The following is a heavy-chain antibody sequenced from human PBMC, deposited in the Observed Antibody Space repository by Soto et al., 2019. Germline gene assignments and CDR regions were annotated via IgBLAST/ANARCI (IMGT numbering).Heavy chain of an antibody. D-gene: IGHD3-10*01. CDR1: GGSFSGYY. CDR2: INHSGST. CDR3: ARDGVRGVMSTSARYYYYGMDV. V-gene: IGHV4-34*01. J-gene: IGHJ6*02. Sequence: QVQLQQWGAGLLKPSETLSLTCAVYGGSFSGYYWSWIRQPPGKGLEWIGEINHSGSTNYNPSLKSRVTISVDTSKNQFSLKLSSVTDADTAVYYCARDGVRGVMSTSARYYYYGMDVWGQGTTVTVSS.